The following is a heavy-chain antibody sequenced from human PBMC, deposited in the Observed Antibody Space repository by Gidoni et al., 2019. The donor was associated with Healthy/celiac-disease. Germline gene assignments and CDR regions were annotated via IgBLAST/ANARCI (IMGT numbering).Heavy chain of an antibody. Sequence: QVHLVQSGAEVTKPGASVQFSCKASGYTFTSYAMHWVRQAPGQRLEWMGWINAGNGNTKESQKFQGRVTITRDTYASTAYMELRSMRSEDTAVYYCAREAYWGQGTLVTVSS. CDR2: INAGNGNT. J-gene: IGHJ4*02. V-gene: IGHV1-3*01. CDR3: AREAY. CDR1: GYTFTSYA.